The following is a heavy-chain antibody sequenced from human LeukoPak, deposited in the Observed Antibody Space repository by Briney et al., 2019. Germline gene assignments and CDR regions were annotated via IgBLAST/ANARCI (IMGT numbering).Heavy chain of an antibody. CDR1: GFTFGDYS. Sequence: GGSLRLSCTASGFTFGDYSMTWFRQAPGKGLEWVSFIRNKASGGTTEHAASVRGRFTTSRDDSKSIACLQMNSLKTEGTALYYCTRDRIMTDFWGQGTLVTVSS. J-gene: IGHJ4*02. CDR3: TRDRIMTDF. D-gene: IGHD2-15*01. CDR2: IRNKASGGTT. V-gene: IGHV3-49*03.